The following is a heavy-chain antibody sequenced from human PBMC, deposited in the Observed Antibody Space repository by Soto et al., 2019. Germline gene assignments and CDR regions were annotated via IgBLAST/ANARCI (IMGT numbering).Heavy chain of an antibody. D-gene: IGHD1-26*01. Sequence: TGVSLRLSCAASGFTFSSDWMHWVRQAPGKGLVWVSRINTDGSSTTYADSVKGRFTISRDNTKNTLYLQMNSLRVEDTAVYYCARASGSNIHFDYWGQGTLVTVSS. CDR2: INTDGSST. CDR1: GFTFSSDW. J-gene: IGHJ4*02. CDR3: ARASGSNIHFDY. V-gene: IGHV3-74*01.